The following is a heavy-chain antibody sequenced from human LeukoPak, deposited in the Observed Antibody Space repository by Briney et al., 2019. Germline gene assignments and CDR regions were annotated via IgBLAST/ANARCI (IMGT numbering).Heavy chain of an antibody. J-gene: IGHJ4*02. D-gene: IGHD3-22*01. CDR1: GFTFSSSD. CDR3: ARVDSSAYSD. CDR2: IDTAADT. Sequence: GGSLRLSCAASGFTFSSSDMHWVRQATGKGLEWVSAIDTAADTYYAGSVKGRFTISRDNAKNSMYLQMNSLRAGDTAVYYCARVDSSAYSDWGQGTLVTVSS. V-gene: IGHV3-13*04.